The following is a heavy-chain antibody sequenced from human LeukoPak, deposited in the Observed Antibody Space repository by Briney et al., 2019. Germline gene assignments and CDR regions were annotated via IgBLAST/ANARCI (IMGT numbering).Heavy chain of an antibody. Sequence: KPGGSLRLSCAASGFTFSSYSMNWVRQAPGKGLEWVSSISSSSSYIYYADSVKGRFTISRDNAENSLYLQMNSLRAEDTAVYYCARDAYSSSWYSTFSDYWGQGTLVTVSS. CDR1: GFTFSSYS. D-gene: IGHD6-13*01. CDR3: ARDAYSSSWYSTFSDY. J-gene: IGHJ4*02. V-gene: IGHV3-21*01. CDR2: ISSSSSYI.